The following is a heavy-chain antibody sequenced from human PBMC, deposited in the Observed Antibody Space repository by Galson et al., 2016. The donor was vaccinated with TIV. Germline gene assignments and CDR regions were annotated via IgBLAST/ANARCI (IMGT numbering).Heavy chain of an antibody. CDR2: INPKSGDT. J-gene: IGHJ4*02. CDR3: ARERHMDY. CDR1: GYTFSRHG. V-gene: IGHV1-2*02. Sequence: SVKVSCKAAGYTFSRHGISWVRQAPGQGLEWMGWINPKSGDTKYAQKFEGRVTMTRDTSISTVFMELSSLIYDDTAVFYCARERHMDYWGQGTLVTVSS.